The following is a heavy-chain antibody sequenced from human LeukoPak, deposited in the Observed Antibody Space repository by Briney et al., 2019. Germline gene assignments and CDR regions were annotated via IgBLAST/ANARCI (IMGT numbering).Heavy chain of an antibody. CDR1: GYTFTGYY. D-gene: IGHD3-9*01. Sequence: GASVKVSCKASGYTFTGYYMHWVRQAPGQGLEWMGWINPNSGGTNYAQKFQGRVTMTRDTSISTAYMELSRLRSDDTAVYYCARELRYFDNEGAFDIWGQGTMVTVSS. CDR2: INPNSGGT. V-gene: IGHV1-2*02. CDR3: ARELRYFDNEGAFDI. J-gene: IGHJ3*02.